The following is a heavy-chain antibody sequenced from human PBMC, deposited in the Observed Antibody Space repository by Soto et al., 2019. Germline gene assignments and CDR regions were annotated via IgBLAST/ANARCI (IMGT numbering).Heavy chain of an antibody. CDR1: GFTFSRYS. Sequence: PGGSLRLSCAASGFTFSRYSMNWVRQAPGKGLEWVSSISSTTNYIYYADSMKGRFTVSRDNAKNSVYLDMNSLSAEDTAVYYCARDTEYSSSPGEFGMDVWGQGTTVTVSS. V-gene: IGHV3-21*04. CDR3: ARDTEYSSSPGEFGMDV. J-gene: IGHJ6*02. D-gene: IGHD6-6*01. CDR2: ISSTTNYI.